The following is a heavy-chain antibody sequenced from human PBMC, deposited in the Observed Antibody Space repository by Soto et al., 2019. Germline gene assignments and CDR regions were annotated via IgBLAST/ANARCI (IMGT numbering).Heavy chain of an antibody. CDR2: IKSKTDGGTT. D-gene: IGHD3-3*01. CDR3: TTLPTYYDFWSGYPIDY. V-gene: IGHV3-15*07. CDR1: SVSNAW. Sequence: SVSNAWMKWVRQAPGKGLEWAGRIKSKTDGGTTDYAAPVKGRFTISRDDSKNRLYLQRNSLKTEYTAVYYCTTLPTYYDFWSGYPIDYLGQGTLVTVSS. J-gene: IGHJ4*02.